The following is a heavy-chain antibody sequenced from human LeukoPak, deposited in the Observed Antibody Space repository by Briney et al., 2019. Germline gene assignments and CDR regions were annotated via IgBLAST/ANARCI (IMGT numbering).Heavy chain of an antibody. CDR2: ISSNCSPI. D-gene: IGHD6-19*01. J-gene: IGHJ4*02. CDR3: VLRGAVAAADF. CDR1: GFTFSSYD. V-gene: IGHV3-48*03. Sequence: PGGSLRLSCAASGFTFSSYDMNWVRQAPGKGLECVSYISSNCSPIFYADSVEGLFTISTDNAKNSLYLQLNSLRAEDPPVYYYVLRGAVAAADFWGQGTPVTVSS.